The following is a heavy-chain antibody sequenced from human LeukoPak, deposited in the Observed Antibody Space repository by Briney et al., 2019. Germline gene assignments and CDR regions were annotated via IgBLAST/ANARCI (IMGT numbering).Heavy chain of an antibody. D-gene: IGHD2-15*01. J-gene: IGHJ4*02. V-gene: IGHV1-8*01. CDR2: INPNSGNT. CDR1: GYTSTSYD. Sequence: ASVKVSCKASGYTSTSYDIDWVRQATGQGLEWMGWINPNSGNTGYAQKFQGGVTMTRNTSISTAYMELSSLRSEDTAVYYCARGYCSGGSCVDYWGQGTLVTVSS. CDR3: ARGYCSGGSCVDY.